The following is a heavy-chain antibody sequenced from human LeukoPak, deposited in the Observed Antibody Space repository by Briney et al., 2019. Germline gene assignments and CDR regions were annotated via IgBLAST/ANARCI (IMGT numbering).Heavy chain of an antibody. V-gene: IGHV4-34*01. Sequence: PSETLSLTCAVYGGSFSGYYWSWIRQPPGKGLEWIGEINHSGSTNYNPSLKSRVTISVDTSKNQFSLKLSSVTAADTAVYYCARHPAYYDFWSGYYRDAFDIWGQGTMVTVSS. J-gene: IGHJ3*02. CDR2: INHSGST. CDR3: ARHPAYYDFWSGYYRDAFDI. D-gene: IGHD3-3*01. CDR1: GGSFSGYY.